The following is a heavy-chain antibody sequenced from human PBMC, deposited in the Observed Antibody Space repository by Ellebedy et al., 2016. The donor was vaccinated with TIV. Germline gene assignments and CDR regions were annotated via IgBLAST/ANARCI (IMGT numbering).Heavy chain of an antibody. J-gene: IGHJ4*02. CDR2: VYYSGSP. CDR1: GGSVSSTRYY. CDR3: ARTDPWQPIDD. V-gene: IGHV4-39*01. Sequence: MPSETLSLTCSVSGGSVSSTRYYWAWIRQPPGKGLEYIGRVYYSGSPYYNPSFKSRVTLSADTSKNQFSLNLRTVTAAETAVYYCARTDPWQPIDDWGQGTLVTVSS. D-gene: IGHD2-21*02.